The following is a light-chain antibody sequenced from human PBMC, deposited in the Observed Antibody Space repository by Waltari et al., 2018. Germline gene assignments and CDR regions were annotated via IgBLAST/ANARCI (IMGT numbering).Light chain of an antibody. J-gene: IGLJ1*01. CDR3: SSYTTSSAPGV. V-gene: IGLV2-14*01. CDR2: EVS. Sequence: QSALTQPASVSGSPGQSITISCSGTDSDVGAYDFVSWDPQHPGKAPHLIIYEVSNRPSGISNRFSASKSGNTASLTISGLQAEDEADYYCSSYTTSSAPGVFGTGTRVTVL. CDR1: DSDVGAYDF.